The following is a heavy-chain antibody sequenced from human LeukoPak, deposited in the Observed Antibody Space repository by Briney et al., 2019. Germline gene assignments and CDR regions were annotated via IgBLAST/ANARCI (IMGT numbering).Heavy chain of an antibody. CDR3: ARVGSIAVRGYYFDY. Sequence: GASVKVSCKASGGTFSSYAISWVRQAPGQGLEWMGGIIPIFGTANYAQKFQGRVTITTDESTSTAYMELSSLRSEDTAVYYCARVGSIAVRGYYFDYWGQGTLVTVSS. CDR1: GGTFSSYA. D-gene: IGHD6-6*01. V-gene: IGHV1-69*05. J-gene: IGHJ4*02. CDR2: IIPIFGTA.